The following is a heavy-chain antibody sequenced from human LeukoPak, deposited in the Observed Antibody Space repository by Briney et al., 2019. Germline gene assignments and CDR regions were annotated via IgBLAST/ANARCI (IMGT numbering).Heavy chain of an antibody. J-gene: IGHJ4*02. V-gene: IGHV3-20*04. CDR3: ARAQSPGYYGSGSYGY. Sequence: PGGSLRLSCAASGFTFDDYGMSWVRQAPGKGLEWVSGINWNGGSTGYADSVKGRFTISRDNAKNSLYLQMNSLRAEDTALYYCARAQSPGYYGSGSYGYWGQGTLVTVSS. CDR1: GFTFDDYG. D-gene: IGHD3-10*01. CDR2: INWNGGST.